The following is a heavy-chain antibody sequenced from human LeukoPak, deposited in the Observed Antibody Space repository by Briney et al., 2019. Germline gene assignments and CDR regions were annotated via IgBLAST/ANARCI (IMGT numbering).Heavy chain of an antibody. Sequence: SETLSLTCAVYGGSFSGYYWSWIRQPPGKGLEWIGEINHSGSTNYNPSLKSRVTISVDTSKNQFSLKLSSVTAADTAVYYCAGGIVVVPAARPYYGMDVWGQGTTVTDSS. CDR1: GGSFSGYY. V-gene: IGHV4-34*01. D-gene: IGHD2-2*02. CDR2: INHSGST. J-gene: IGHJ6*02. CDR3: AGGIVVVPAARPYYGMDV.